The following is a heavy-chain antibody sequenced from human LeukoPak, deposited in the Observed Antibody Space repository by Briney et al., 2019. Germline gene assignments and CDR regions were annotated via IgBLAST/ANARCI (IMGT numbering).Heavy chain of an antibody. J-gene: IGHJ4*02. Sequence: ASVKVSRKASVYTLTSYGISGVRPAPGRGREWMGLISAYNGNTNYAQKLKGRFTMTTDTSTITAYMELRSLRSDDTAVYYCARDRAARPDDYWGQGTLVTVSS. CDR1: VYTLTSYG. CDR3: ARDRAARPDDY. CDR2: ISAYNGNT. V-gene: IGHV1-18*01. D-gene: IGHD6-6*01.